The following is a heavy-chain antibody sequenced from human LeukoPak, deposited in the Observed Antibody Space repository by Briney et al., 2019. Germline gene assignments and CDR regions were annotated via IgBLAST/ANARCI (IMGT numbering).Heavy chain of an antibody. V-gene: IGHV1-8*01. CDR2: MNPNSGNT. Sequence: ASVKVSCKASGYTFTSYDINWVRQATGRGLEWMGWMNPNSGNTGYAQKFQGRVTMTRNTSISTAYMELSSLRSEDTAVYYCARVYCSSTSCPLYYYYGMDVWGQGTTVTVSS. CDR1: GYTFTSYD. CDR3: ARVYCSSTSCPLYYYYGMDV. J-gene: IGHJ6*02. D-gene: IGHD2-2*01.